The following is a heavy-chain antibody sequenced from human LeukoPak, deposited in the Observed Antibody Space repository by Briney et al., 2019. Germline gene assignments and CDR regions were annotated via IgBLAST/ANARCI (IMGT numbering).Heavy chain of an antibody. J-gene: IGHJ3*01. CDR1: GFTFDDYA. D-gene: IGHD1-14*01. CDR3: TRDLDLYNDAFDV. V-gene: IGHV3-21*01. CDR2: IRSSSNEI. Sequence: PGGSLRLSCAASGFTFDDYAMHWVRQAPGKGLEWLSSIRSSSNEIYYADSVKGRFTISRDNAKNSVYLQINSLRAEDTAVYCCTRDLDLYNDAFDVWGQGTRVIVSS.